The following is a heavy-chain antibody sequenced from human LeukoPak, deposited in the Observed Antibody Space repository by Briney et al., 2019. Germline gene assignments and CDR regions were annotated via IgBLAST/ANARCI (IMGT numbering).Heavy chain of an antibody. V-gene: IGHV4-59*01. CDR3: ARMSYFDWSAVNYFDY. J-gene: IGHJ4*02. CDR1: GGSISSYY. D-gene: IGHD3-9*01. CDR2: IYYSGST. Sequence: PSETLSLTCTVSGGSISSYYWNWIRQPPGKGLEWIGYIYYSGSTNYNPSLKSRVTISVDTSKNQFSLKLSSVTAADTAVYYCARMSYFDWSAVNYFDYWGQGTLVTVSS.